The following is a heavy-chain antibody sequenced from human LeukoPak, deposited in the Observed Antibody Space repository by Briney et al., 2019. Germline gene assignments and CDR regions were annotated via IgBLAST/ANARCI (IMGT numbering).Heavy chain of an antibody. CDR2: MHPNSGGT. V-gene: IGHV1-2*06. CDR3: ARHTTILGVATIDI. J-gene: IGHJ3*02. Sequence: ASVKVSCKASGYTFTSYGISWVRQAPGQGLEWMGRMHPNSGGTKYAQKFQGRVTMTRDTSISTAYMDLSSLRSDDTAVYDCARHTTILGVATIDIWGKGKMVTVSS. D-gene: IGHD3-3*01. CDR1: GYTFTSYG.